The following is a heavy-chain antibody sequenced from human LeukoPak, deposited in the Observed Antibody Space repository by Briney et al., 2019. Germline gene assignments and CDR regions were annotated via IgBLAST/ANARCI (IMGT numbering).Heavy chain of an antibody. CDR3: ARDRGDFWTGYYINYFDY. D-gene: IGHD3/OR15-3a*01. V-gene: IGHV3-48*01. Sequence: GGSLRLSCAASRFTFSSHNMHWVRQAPGKGLEWVSYISDSGTTIYYADSVKGRFTISRDNARNSLYLQMNSLRAEDTAVYYCARDRGDFWTGYYINYFDYWGQGTLVTVSS. CDR2: ISDSGTTI. J-gene: IGHJ4*02. CDR1: RFTFSSHN.